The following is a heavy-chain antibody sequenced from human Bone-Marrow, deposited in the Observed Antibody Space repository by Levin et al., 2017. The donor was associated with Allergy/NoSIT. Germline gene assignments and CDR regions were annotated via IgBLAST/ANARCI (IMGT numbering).Heavy chain of an antibody. Sequence: GGSLRLSCAASGFTFSSYAMSWVRQAPGKGLEWVSAISGSGGSTYYADSVKGRFTISRDNSRNTLFLQMNSLRAEDTAVYYCAKDPAYYYDSSGYYGYYYGMDVWGQGTTVTVSS. V-gene: IGHV3-23*01. CDR3: AKDPAYYYDSSGYYGYYYGMDV. D-gene: IGHD3-22*01. J-gene: IGHJ6*02. CDR1: GFTFSSYA. CDR2: ISGSGGST.